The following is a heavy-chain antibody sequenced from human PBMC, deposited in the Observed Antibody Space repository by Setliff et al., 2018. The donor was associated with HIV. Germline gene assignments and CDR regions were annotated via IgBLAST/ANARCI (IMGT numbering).Heavy chain of an antibody. CDR3: SDYGPLGVF. J-gene: IGHJ4*02. Sequence: GGSLRLSCAASGFTFSNAWMNWVRQAPGKGLEWIGRIKSATDGGTTDYAAPVKGRFTISRDDSKNTLYLQMNSLKIEDTAFYYCSDYGPLGVFWGQGTLVT. D-gene: IGHD4-17*01. CDR1: GFTFSNAW. CDR2: IKSATDGGTT. V-gene: IGHV3-15*01.